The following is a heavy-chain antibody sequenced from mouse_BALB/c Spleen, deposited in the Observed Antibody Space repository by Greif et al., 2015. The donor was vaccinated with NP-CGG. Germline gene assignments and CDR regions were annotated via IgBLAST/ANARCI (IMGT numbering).Heavy chain of an antibody. CDR1: GYTFSSYW. Sequence: QVQLKASGAELMKPGASVKISCKATGYTFSSYWIEWVKQRPGHGLEWIGEILPGSGSTNYNEKFKGKATFTADTSSNTAYIQLSSLTAEDSAGYYCARGTMNDAKDYWGQGTSVTVSA. D-gene: IGHD2-4*01. CDR3: ARGTMNDAKDY. CDR2: ILPGSGST. J-gene: IGHJ4*01. V-gene: IGHV1-9*01.